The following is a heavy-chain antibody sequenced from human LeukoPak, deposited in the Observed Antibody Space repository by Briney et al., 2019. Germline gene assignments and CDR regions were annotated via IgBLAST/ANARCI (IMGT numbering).Heavy chain of an antibody. CDR3: ARDYGLDGGNGYWFDP. CDR2: ISSSSSYI. D-gene: IGHD4-23*01. J-gene: IGHJ5*02. V-gene: IGHV3-21*01. CDR1: GFTFGNYA. Sequence: GGSLRLSCAASGFTFGNYAMSWVRQAPGKGLEWVSSISSSSSYICYADSVKGRFTISRDNAKNSLYLQMNSLRAEDTAVYYCARDYGLDGGNGYWFDPWGQGTLVTVSS.